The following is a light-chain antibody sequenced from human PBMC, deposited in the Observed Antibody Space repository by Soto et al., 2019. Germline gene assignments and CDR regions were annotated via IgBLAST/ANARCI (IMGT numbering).Light chain of an antibody. CDR2: DNY. Sequence: QSVLTQPPSVSAAPGQKVTISCSGSSSNIGSSYVVWYQQFPGTAPKLLISDNYKRPSGIPDRFSGSKSVTSATLGITGLQTGDEADYYCAAWDTSLSAVVFGGGTQLTVL. V-gene: IGLV1-51*01. CDR1: SSNIGSSY. CDR3: AAWDTSLSAVV. J-gene: IGLJ2*01.